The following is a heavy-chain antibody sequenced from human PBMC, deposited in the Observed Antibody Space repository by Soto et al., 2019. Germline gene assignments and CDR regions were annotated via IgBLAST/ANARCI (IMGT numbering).Heavy chain of an antibody. CDR2: FYPGASTS. J-gene: IGHJ3*01. Sequence: GESLKISCKTSGYSFISYWVAWVRQLPGKGLEWMGTFYPGASTSTYSPSFQCQVTISVDTSITTAYLQLNSLKASDTAMYYCARIIGYCRNNDCSWTFDVWGQGTMVTVSS. V-gene: IGHV5-51*01. D-gene: IGHD2-15*01. CDR1: GYSFISYW. CDR3: ARIIGYCRNNDCSWTFDV.